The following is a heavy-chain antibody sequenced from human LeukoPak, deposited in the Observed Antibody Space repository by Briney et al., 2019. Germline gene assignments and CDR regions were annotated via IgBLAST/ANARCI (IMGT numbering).Heavy chain of an antibody. J-gene: IGHJ4*02. D-gene: IGHD1-26*01. V-gene: IGHV1-46*01. CDR2: INPNGAGT. Sequence: AASVTVSCKASGYTFTSYYIHWVRQAPAQGLEWMGIINPNGAGTTYAQKLQGRVTMTRDTSTSTVYMELSSLRSEDTAVYYCARDCMVGATRLYYFDYWGQGTLVTVSS. CDR3: ARDCMVGATRLYYFDY. CDR1: GYTFTSYY.